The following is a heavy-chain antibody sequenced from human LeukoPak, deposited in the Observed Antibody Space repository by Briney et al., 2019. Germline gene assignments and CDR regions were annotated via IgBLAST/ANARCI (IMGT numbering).Heavy chain of an antibody. CDR3: AREGLYCSSTSCYGGVFDY. Sequence: GGSLRLSCAASGFTFDDYAMHWVRQAPGKGLEWVSGISWNSGSIGYADSVKGRFTISRDNSKNTLYLQMNSLRAEDTAVYYCAREGLYCSSTSCYGGVFDYWGQGTLVTVSS. V-gene: IGHV3-9*01. J-gene: IGHJ4*02. CDR2: ISWNSGSI. CDR1: GFTFDDYA. D-gene: IGHD2-2*01.